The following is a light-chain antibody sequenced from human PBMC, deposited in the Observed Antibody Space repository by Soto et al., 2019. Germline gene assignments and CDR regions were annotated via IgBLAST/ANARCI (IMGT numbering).Light chain of an antibody. CDR3: QQCCSSPWT. Sequence: EIVLTQSPGTLSLSPGERATLSCRASQSVSSYYLAWYQQKPGQAPRLLIYAASSRATGIPDRFSGGGSGTNFTLTISRLEPEEFSEYYCQQCCSSPWTFGQGTKVDIK. CDR2: AAS. V-gene: IGKV3-20*01. J-gene: IGKJ1*01. CDR1: QSVSSYY.